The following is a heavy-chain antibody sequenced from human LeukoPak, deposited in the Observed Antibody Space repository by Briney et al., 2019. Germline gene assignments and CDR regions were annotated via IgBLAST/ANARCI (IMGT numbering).Heavy chain of an antibody. J-gene: IGHJ4*02. Sequence: SVKVSCKASGGTFISYAISWVRQAPGQGLEWMGRIIPILGIANYAQKFQGRVTITADKSTSTAYMELSSLRSEDTAVYYCAREGRRVTTNWGQGTLVTVSS. CDR1: GGTFISYA. V-gene: IGHV1-69*04. D-gene: IGHD4-17*01. CDR3: AREGRRVTTN. CDR2: IIPILGIA.